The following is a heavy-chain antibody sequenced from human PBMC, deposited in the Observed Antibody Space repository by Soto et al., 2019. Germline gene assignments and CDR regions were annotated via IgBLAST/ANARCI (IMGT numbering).Heavy chain of an antibody. J-gene: IGHJ1*01. CDR2: ISAGADST. CDR3: AKDACRMTFRCGRA. CDR1: GFTFSTYA. Sequence: EVPLLESGGGLVQPGGSLRLSCAASGFTFSTYAMNWVRQAPGKGLEWVSAISAGADSTDYADSVKGRFTISRDNSKDSLYLQMNSLGAEGTAVYYCAKDACRMTFRCGRAWGQGTLVTVSS. V-gene: IGHV3-23*01. D-gene: IGHD2-21*01.